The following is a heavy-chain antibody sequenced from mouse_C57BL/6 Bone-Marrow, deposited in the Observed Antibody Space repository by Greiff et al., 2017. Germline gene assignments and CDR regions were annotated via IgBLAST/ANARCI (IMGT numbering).Heavy chain of an antibody. Sequence: VQLKESGPGLVKPSQSLSLTCSVTGYSITSGYYWNWIRQFPGNKLEWMGYISYDGSNNYNPSLKNRISITRDTSKNQFFLKLNSVTTEDTATYYCAREGSSYDYYAMDYWGQGTSVTVSS. CDR1: GYSITSGYY. CDR3: AREGSSYDYYAMDY. V-gene: IGHV3-6*01. CDR2: ISYDGSN. D-gene: IGHD1-1*01. J-gene: IGHJ4*01.